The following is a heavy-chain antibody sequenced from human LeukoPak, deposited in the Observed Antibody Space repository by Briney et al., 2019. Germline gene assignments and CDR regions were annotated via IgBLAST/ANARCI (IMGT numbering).Heavy chain of an antibody. J-gene: IGHJ5*02. CDR3: ARVISWELLRDWFDP. CDR1: GGSISSGDYY. D-gene: IGHD1-26*01. CDR2: IYYSGST. V-gene: IGHV4-30-4*08. Sequence: SQTLSLTCSVSGGSISSGDYYWSWIRQPPGKGLEWIGYIYYSGSTYYNPSLKSRVTISVDTSKNQFSLKLSSVTAADTAVYYRARVISWELLRDWFDPWGQGTLVTVSS.